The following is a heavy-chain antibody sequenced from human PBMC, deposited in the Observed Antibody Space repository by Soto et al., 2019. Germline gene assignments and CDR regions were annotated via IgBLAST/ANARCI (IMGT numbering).Heavy chain of an antibody. Sequence: EVQLVESGGGLVQPGGSLRLSCAASRFTVSSYYMTWVRQAPGKGLEWVSVIYSGGSTYYAGSVKGRFTISRDNSKNTLYLQMNSLRAEDTAVYYCSLTLYGSGTYHDYWGQGTLVTVSS. V-gene: IGHV3-66*01. D-gene: IGHD3-10*01. CDR1: RFTVSSYY. CDR3: SLTLYGSGTYHDY. J-gene: IGHJ4*02. CDR2: IYSGGST.